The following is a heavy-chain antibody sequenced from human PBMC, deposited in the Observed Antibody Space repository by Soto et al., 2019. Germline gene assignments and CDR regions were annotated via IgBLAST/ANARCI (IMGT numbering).Heavy chain of an antibody. CDR1: GFSLSSYQ. CDR3: ARFDYDSDYYYGMDV. J-gene: IGHJ6*02. CDR2: ISSSDSTI. V-gene: IGHV3-48*03. Sequence: PGGSLRLSCAASGFSLSSYQMNWLRQAPGKGLEWILYISSSDSTIFYADSVKGRFTVSRDNANNSLYLQMNSLRADDTAVYYCARFDYDSDYYYGMDVWGQGXTVTVSS. D-gene: IGHD4-17*01.